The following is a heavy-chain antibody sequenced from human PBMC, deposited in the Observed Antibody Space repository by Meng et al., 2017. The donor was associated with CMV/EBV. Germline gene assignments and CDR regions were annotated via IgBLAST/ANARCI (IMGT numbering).Heavy chain of an antibody. CDR1: GGSFSGYY. CDR3: ASSLTYPDY. Sequence: QVQLQQWGAGLLTPSETLSLTCAVYGGSFSGYYWSWIRQPPGKGLEGIGEINHSGSTNYNPSLKSRVTISVDTSKNQLSLKLSSVTAADTAVYYCASSLTYPDYWGQGTLVTVSS. J-gene: IGHJ4*02. D-gene: IGHD2-15*01. V-gene: IGHV4-34*01. CDR2: INHSGST.